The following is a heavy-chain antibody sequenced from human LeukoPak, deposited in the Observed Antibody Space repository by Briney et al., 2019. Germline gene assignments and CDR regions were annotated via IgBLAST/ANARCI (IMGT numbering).Heavy chain of an antibody. J-gene: IGHJ3*02. CDR2: MYYSGST. Sequence: SETLSLTCTVSGGSISSSSYYWGWIRQPPGKGLEWIGSMYYSGSTYYNPSLKSRVTISVDTSKNQFSLNLSSVTAADTAVYYCARTRDYYSPAFDIWGQGTVVTVSS. V-gene: IGHV4-39*07. CDR3: ARTRDYYSPAFDI. CDR1: GGSISSSSYY. D-gene: IGHD3-3*01.